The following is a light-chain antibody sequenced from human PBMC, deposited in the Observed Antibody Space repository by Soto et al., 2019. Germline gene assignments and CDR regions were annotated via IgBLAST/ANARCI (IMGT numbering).Light chain of an antibody. J-gene: IGKJ5*01. CDR2: GAS. V-gene: IGKV3-15*01. CDR1: QTVLSN. Sequence: EIVMTQSPATLSVAGGERATRCCRASQTVLSNLAWYQQKPGQAPRLLIYGASPRATGIPARSSGSGSGTEFTHTIGRLQSEDFAVYYCRRYNNWPITFRQGTRLEIK. CDR3: RRYNNWPIT.